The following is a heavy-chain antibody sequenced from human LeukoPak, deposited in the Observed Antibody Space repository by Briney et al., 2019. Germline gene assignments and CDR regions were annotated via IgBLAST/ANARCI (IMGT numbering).Heavy chain of an antibody. CDR2: SSRGDITI. D-gene: IGHD2-2*01. CDR1: GFTFSTYN. J-gene: IGHJ4*02. Sequence: GGSLRLSCAASGFTFSTYNMYWVRQAPGKGLEWISYSSRGDITIYYADSVKGRFTISRDSAKNSLYLQMHSLREEDTAVYYCARAAGYYAPFDYWGQGTLVTVSS. CDR3: ARAAGYYAPFDY. V-gene: IGHV3-48*02.